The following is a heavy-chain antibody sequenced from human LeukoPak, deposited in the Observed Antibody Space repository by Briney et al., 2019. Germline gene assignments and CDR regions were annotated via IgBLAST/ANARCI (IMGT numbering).Heavy chain of an antibody. V-gene: IGHV1-18*01. D-gene: IGHD3-10*01. CDR2: ISAYNGNT. Sequence: VKVSCKASGYTFTSYCISWVRQAAGQGLGWMGWISAYNGNTNYAQKLQGRVTMATDTSPSTAYMELRRLRPADTAVYYCARPRSGSYYTRGYFQHWGQGTLVTVSS. CDR1: GYTFTSYC. CDR3: ARPRSGSYYTRGYFQH. J-gene: IGHJ1*01.